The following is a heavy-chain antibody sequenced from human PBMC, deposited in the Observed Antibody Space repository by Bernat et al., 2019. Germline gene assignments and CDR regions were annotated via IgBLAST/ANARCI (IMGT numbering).Heavy chain of an antibody. J-gene: IGHJ6*02. CDR1: GFTFSSYA. Sequence: VQLVESGGGVVQPGGSLRLSCAASGFTFSSYAMNWVRLIPGKGLKWVSTISSGGDGTYYADSVKGQFTISRDNSKNTLYLQMNTLRAEDTAVYYCARESRGYSYGYYYYGMDVWGQGTTVTVSS. D-gene: IGHD5-18*01. V-gene: IGHV3-23*04. CDR3: ARESRGYSYGYYYYGMDV. CDR2: ISSGGDGT.